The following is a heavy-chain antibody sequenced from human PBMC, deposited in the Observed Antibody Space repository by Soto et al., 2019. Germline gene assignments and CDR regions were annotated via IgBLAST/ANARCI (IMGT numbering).Heavy chain of an antibody. J-gene: IGHJ4*02. V-gene: IGHV3-30*18. CDR2: ISYDGNNK. D-gene: IGHD3-16*02. CDR1: GFTFSNYG. Sequence: GGSLRLSCAASGFTFSNYGMHWVRQAPGKGLEWLAVISYDGNNKYHAESVKGRFTISRDNPKNTLYLQMNNLRNEDTAIYYCAKDHSWAAFGGVVAEYYFDFWGLGTLVTVSS. CDR3: AKDHSWAAFGGVVAEYYFDF.